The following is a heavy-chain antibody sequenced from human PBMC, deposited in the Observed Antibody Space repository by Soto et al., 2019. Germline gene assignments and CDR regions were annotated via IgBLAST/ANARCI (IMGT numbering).Heavy chain of an antibody. CDR3: VRVASGFYFDH. CDR1: GFTFSDHY. D-gene: IGHD3-3*01. CDR2: IRKKVNSYTT. J-gene: IGHJ4*02. Sequence: GGSLRLSCAASGFTFSDHYMDWVRQAPGKGLEWVGRIRKKVNSYTTEYAASVKGRFTISRDDSKNSLFLQMNSLKTEDTAVYYCVRVASGFYFDHWGQGVPVTVSS. V-gene: IGHV3-72*01.